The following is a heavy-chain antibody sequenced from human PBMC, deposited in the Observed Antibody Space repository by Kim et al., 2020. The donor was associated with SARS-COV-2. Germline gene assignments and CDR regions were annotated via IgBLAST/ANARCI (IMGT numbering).Heavy chain of an antibody. CDR2: INPNGGST. CDR3: ARDNYYGSGSYPNWFDP. D-gene: IGHD3-10*01. J-gene: IGHJ5*02. Sequence: ASVKVSCKASGYTFTSYYMHWVRQAPGQGLEWMGIINPNGGSTNYAQKFQDRVTMTRDTSTSTVYMELSSLRSEDTAVYYCARDNYYGSGSYPNWFDPWGQGTLVTVSS. CDR1: GYTFTSYY. V-gene: IGHV1-46*01.